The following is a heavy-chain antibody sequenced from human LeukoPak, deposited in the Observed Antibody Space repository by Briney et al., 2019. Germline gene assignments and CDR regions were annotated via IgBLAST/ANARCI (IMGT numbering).Heavy chain of an antibody. V-gene: IGHV3-7*01. CDR1: GFTFSSYW. CDR2: IKQDGSER. J-gene: IGHJ6*02. D-gene: IGHD3-3*01. Sequence: GGSLRLSCAASGFTFSSYWMSWVRQAPGKGLEWVANIKQDGSERYYVDSVKGRFTISRDNAKNSLYLQMNSLRAEDTAVYYCARDSGAYDFWSGYYTHIYYYYYGIDVWGQGTTVTVSS. CDR3: ARDSGAYDFWSGYYTHIYYYYYGIDV.